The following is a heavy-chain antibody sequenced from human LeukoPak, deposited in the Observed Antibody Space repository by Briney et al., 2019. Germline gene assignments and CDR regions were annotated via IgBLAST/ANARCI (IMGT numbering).Heavy chain of an antibody. V-gene: IGHV4-38-2*02. D-gene: IGHD2-2*02. CDR1: GYSISSGYY. CDR3: ARHPVPAAILDY. Sequence: SETLSLTCTVSGYSISSGYYWGWIRQPPGKGLEWIGSIYHSGSTYYNPSLKSRVTISVDTSKNQFSLKLSSVTAADTAVYYCARHPVPAAILDYWGQGTLVTVSS. J-gene: IGHJ4*02. CDR2: IYHSGST.